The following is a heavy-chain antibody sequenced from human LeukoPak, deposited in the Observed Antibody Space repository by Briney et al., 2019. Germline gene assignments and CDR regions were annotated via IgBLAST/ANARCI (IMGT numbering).Heavy chain of an antibody. CDR1: GGSISSGGHY. D-gene: IGHD5/OR15-5a*01. V-gene: IGHV4-31*03. CDR3: ARGTLRLFDS. J-gene: IGHJ4*02. CDR2: IYYSGSA. Sequence: SETLSLTCTVSGGSISSGGHYWSWIRQHPAKGLEWIGYIYYSGSAYYNPSLESRVTISIDTSKNQFSLKLTSVTAADTAVYFCARGTLRLFDSWGQGTLVTVSS.